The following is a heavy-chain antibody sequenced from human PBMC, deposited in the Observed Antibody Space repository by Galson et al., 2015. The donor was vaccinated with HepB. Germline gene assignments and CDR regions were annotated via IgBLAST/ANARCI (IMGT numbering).Heavy chain of an antibody. V-gene: IGHV3-23*01. CDR3: AKGPDYYYMDV. CDR2: ISDSGGST. Sequence: RLSCAASGFIFSNYAISWVRQAPGKGLEWVSRISDSGGSTYYADSVKGRFTISRDNSKNTLYLQMNNLRAEDTAIYYCAKGPDYYYMDVWGKGTTVTVPS. CDR1: GFIFSNYA. J-gene: IGHJ6*03.